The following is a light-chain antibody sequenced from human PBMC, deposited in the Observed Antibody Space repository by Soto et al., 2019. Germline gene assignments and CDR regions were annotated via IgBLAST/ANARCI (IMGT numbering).Light chain of an antibody. CDR1: QSVSSN. V-gene: IGKV3-15*01. CDR3: QQYNNWPPIT. Sequence: EIVMTQSPATLSVSPGERATLSCRASQSVSSNLAWYQQKPGQAPRLLIYGASTRATGIPARFSGSGSGTESTLTISSLQSEDFAVYHCQQYNNWPPITFGQGTRLEIK. J-gene: IGKJ5*01. CDR2: GAS.